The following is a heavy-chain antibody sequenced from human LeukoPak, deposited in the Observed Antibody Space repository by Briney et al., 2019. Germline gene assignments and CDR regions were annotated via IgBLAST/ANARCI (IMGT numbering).Heavy chain of an antibody. CDR1: GGSISSYY. CDR2: IYHSGST. J-gene: IGHJ6*02. D-gene: IGHD2-2*01. CDR3: ASPVESDYYSMDV. Sequence: PSETLSLTCTVSGGSISSYYWSWIRQPPGKGLEWIGEIYHSGSTNYNPSLKSRVTISVDKSKNQFSLKLSSVTAADTAVYYCASPVESDYYSMDVWGQGTTVTVSS. V-gene: IGHV4-59*12.